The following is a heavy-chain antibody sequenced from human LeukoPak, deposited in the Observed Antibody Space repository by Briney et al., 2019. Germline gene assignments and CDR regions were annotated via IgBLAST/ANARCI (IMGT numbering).Heavy chain of an antibody. CDR3: ARARTSDYGGDAYYFDY. V-gene: IGHV4-59*01. Sequence: PSETLSLTCTVSGGSISTYYWGWIRQPPGKGLEWIGYIYYSGSTNYNPSLESRVTISVDTSKNLFSLKLSSMTAADTAVYFCARARTSDYGGDAYYFDYWGQGTLVTVSS. J-gene: IGHJ4*02. CDR2: IYYSGST. CDR1: GGSISTYY. D-gene: IGHD4-23*01.